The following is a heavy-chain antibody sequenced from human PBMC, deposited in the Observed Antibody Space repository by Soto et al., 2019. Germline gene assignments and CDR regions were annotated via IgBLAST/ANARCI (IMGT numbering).Heavy chain of an antibody. D-gene: IGHD3-10*01. CDR3: ARLVYDPRLNYMYFDF. CDR1: GGSIRSGNW. Sequence: SETLSLTCTVSGGSIRSGNWWTWVRQSPQRGLEYIGEIFHDGTANYYPSFERRVAISVDTSKNQFSLKLTSVTAADTAIYFCARLVYDPRLNYMYFDFWGQGTLVTVSS. CDR2: IFHDGTA. J-gene: IGHJ4*02. V-gene: IGHV4-4*02.